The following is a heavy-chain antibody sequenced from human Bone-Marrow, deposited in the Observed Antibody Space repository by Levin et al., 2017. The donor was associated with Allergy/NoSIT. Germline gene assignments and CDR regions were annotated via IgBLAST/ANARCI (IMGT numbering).Heavy chain of an antibody. CDR1: GFTFSSYG. D-gene: IGHD6-13*01. V-gene: IGHV3-48*01. Sequence: GGSLRLSCDASGFTFSSYGIIWVRQAPGKGLEWVSYIGGDNYTKYYADSVKDRITISRDNVKKSLYLQMNSLRAEDTGVYYCARERSWSSTWLGNYYFDYGVQGALVTFTS. CDR2: IGGDNYTK. J-gene: IGHJ4*02. CDR3: ARERSWSSTWLGNYYFDY.